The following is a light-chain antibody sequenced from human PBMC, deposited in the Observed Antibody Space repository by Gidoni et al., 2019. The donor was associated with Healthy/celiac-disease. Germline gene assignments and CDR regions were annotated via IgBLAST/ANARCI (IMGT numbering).Light chain of an antibody. J-gene: IGKJ2*01. CDR1: QSISSY. CDR3: QQGYSTPRT. CDR2: AAS. Sequence: DIHMTQSPSSLSASVGDRVTITCRASQSISSYLNWYQQKPGKAPKLLIYAASSLQSGVPSRFSGSGSGTDFTLTISSLQPEDFATYYCQQGYSTPRTFGQGTKLEIK. V-gene: IGKV1-39*01.